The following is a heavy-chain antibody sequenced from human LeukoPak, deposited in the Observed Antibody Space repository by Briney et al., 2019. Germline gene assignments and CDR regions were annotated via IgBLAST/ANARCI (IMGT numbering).Heavy chain of an antibody. CDR1: GFTFSDYY. D-gene: IGHD6-19*01. CDR2: ISYDGSNK. V-gene: IGHV3-30-3*01. J-gene: IGHJ4*02. CDR3: ARDVLVQWLFEYLFDY. Sequence: GGSLRLSCTASGFTFSDYYMSWIRQAPGKGLERVAVISYDGSNKYYADSVKGRFTISRDNSKNTLYLQMNSLRAEDTAVYYCARDVLVQWLFEYLFDYWGQGTLVTVSS.